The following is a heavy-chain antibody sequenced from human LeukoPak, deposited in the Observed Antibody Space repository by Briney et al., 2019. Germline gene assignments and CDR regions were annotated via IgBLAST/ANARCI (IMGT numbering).Heavy chain of an antibody. Sequence: GGSLRLSCAASGFTFSSYWMSWVRQTPGKGLEWVANIKQDGSEKDYLDSVKGRFTTSRDNAKSSLYLQMNSLRAEDTAVYYCGRHGGAFEMWGQGTMVTVSS. CDR1: GFTFSSYW. J-gene: IGHJ3*02. D-gene: IGHD3-3*01. CDR3: GRHGGAFEM. V-gene: IGHV3-7*01. CDR2: IKQDGSEK.